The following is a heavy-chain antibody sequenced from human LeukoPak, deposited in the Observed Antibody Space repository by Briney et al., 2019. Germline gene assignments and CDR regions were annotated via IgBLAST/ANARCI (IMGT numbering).Heavy chain of an antibody. V-gene: IGHV1-46*01. J-gene: IGHJ5*02. CDR2: INPSGCST. CDR1: GYTFTRYY. CDR3: ARGGRITGTGDWFDP. Sequence: ASVKVSCKASGYTFTRYYMHWVRQAPGQGLELMGIINPSGCSTSYAQKFQGRVTMTRDMSTSTVYMELSSLRSEHTAVYYCARGGRITGTGDWFDPWGQGTLVTVSP. D-gene: IGHD1-20*01.